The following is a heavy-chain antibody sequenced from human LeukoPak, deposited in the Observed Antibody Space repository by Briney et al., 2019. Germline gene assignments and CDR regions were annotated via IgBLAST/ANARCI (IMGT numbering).Heavy chain of an antibody. CDR2: IYHSGST. Sequence: PSETLSLTCTVSGYSISSGYYWGWIRQPPGKGLEWIGSIYHSGSTYYNPSLKSRVTISVDTSKNQFSLKLNSVTAADTAVYYCARGADFDYWGQGTLVTVSS. CDR1: GYSISSGYY. CDR3: ARGADFDY. V-gene: IGHV4-38-2*02. J-gene: IGHJ4*02.